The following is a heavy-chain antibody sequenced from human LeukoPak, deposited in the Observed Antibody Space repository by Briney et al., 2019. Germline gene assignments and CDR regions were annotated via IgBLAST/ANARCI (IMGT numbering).Heavy chain of an antibody. V-gene: IGHV4-59*01. CDR3: ARDTNYDILTGYYGSGWFDP. CDR1: GGSISSYY. CDR2: IYYSGST. Sequence: PSETLSLTCTVSGGSISSYYWSWIRQPPGKGLEWIGYIYYSGSTNYNPSLKSRVTISVDTSKNQFSLKLSSVTAADTAVYYCARDTNYDILTGYYGSGWFDPWGQGTLVTVSS. J-gene: IGHJ5*02. D-gene: IGHD3-9*01.